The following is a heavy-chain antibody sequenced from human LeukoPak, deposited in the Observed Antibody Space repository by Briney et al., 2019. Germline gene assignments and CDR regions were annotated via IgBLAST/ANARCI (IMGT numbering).Heavy chain of an antibody. CDR2: IYYSGST. Sequence: SETLSLTCTVSGGSISSGDYYWSWIRQPPGKGLEWIGYIYYSGSTYYNPSLKSRVTISVDTSKNQFSPKLGSVTAADTAVYYCARDGTTAIFDYWGQGTLVTVSS. CDR1: GGSISSGDYY. J-gene: IGHJ4*02. D-gene: IGHD2/OR15-2a*01. CDR3: ARDGTTAIFDY. V-gene: IGHV4-30-4*01.